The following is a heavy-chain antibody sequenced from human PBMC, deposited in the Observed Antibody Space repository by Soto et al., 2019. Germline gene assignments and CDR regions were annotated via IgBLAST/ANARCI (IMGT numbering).Heavy chain of an antibody. CDR2: ISYDGSNK. D-gene: IGHD2-8*01. CDR3: ARDQGGGYYCTNGVCPLYYYYYGMDV. Sequence: GGSLRLSCAASGFTFSSYAMHWVRQAPGKGLEWVAVISYDGSNKYYADSVKGRFTISRDNSKNTLYLQMNSLRAEDTAVYYCARDQGGGYYCTNGVCPLYYYYYGMDVWGQGTTVTVSS. V-gene: IGHV3-30-3*01. CDR1: GFTFSSYA. J-gene: IGHJ6*02.